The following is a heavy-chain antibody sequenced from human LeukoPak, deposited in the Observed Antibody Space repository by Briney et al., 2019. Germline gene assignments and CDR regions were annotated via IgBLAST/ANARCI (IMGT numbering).Heavy chain of an antibody. J-gene: IGHJ3*02. CDR2: INPNSGGT. Sequence: ASVKVSCKASGYTFTSYGISWVRQAPGQGLEWMGWINPNSGGTNYAQKFQGWVTMTRDTSISTAYMELSRLRSDDTAVYYCARVAHFYDSSGFDAFDIWGQGTMVTVSS. V-gene: IGHV1-2*04. CDR3: ARVAHFYDSSGFDAFDI. CDR1: GYTFTSYG. D-gene: IGHD3-22*01.